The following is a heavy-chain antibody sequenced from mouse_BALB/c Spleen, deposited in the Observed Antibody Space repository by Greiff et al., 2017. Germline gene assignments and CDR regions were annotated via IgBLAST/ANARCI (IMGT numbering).Heavy chain of an antibody. Sequence: VQGVESGGGLVQPGGSRKLSCAASGFTFSSFGMHWVRQAPEKGLEWVAYISSGSSTIYYADTVKGRFTISRDNPKNTLFLQMTSLRSEDTAMYYCARSGYYGRYFDVWGAGTTVTVSS. CDR1: GFTFSSFG. CDR3: ARSGYYGRYFDV. CDR2: ISSGSSTI. J-gene: IGHJ1*01. D-gene: IGHD1-2*01. V-gene: IGHV5-17*02.